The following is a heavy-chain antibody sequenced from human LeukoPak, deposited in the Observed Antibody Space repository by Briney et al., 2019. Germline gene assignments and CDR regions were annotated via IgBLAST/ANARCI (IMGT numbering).Heavy chain of an antibody. J-gene: IGHJ4*02. V-gene: IGHV4-31*03. Sequence: SETLSHTCTVSGGSISSGGYYWSWVRQHPRKGLEWIGYIYYSGSTYYNPSLKSRVTISVDTSKNQFSLKVSSVTAADTAVYYCARDRGGYSGYFDYWGQGTLVTVSS. CDR2: IYYSGST. CDR1: GGSISSGGYY. CDR3: ARDRGGYSGYFDY. D-gene: IGHD5-12*01.